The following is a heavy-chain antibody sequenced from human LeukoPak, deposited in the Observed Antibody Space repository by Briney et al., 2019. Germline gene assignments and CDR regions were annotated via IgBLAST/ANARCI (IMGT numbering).Heavy chain of an antibody. J-gene: IGHJ6*02. CDR3: ARGRYYGMDV. V-gene: IGHV3-74*03. CDR1: GFTFSTFW. Sequence: GGSLRLSCAASGFTFSTFWMHWVRQAPGKGLVWVSGIKSDGSITTYADSVKGRFTISRDNAENTLYLQMNSLGAEDTAVYYCARGRYYGMDVWGQGTTATVSS. CDR2: IKSDGSIT.